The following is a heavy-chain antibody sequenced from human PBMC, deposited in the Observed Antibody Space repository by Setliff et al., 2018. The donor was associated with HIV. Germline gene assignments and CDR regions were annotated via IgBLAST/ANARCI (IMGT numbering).Heavy chain of an antibody. D-gene: IGHD2-15*01. V-gene: IGHV4-39*07. CDR1: GGSISSSAYY. CDR3: ARDGRHDRNRWYVTHQYFKH. Sequence: PSETLSLTCSVSGGSISSSAYYWGWIRQPPGKGLEWIGSIYSSGSTYYNPSLKSRVTISVDTSKKQFSLRLSSVTAADTAVYYCARDGRHDRNRWYVTHQYFKHWGQGTLVTVSS. J-gene: IGHJ1*01. CDR2: IYSSGST.